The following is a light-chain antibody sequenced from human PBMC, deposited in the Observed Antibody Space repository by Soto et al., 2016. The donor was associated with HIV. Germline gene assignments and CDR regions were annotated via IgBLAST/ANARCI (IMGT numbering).Light chain of an antibody. Sequence: DIVMTQSPLSLPVTPGEPASISCRSSQSLLYSNGHNYLDWYVQKPGQSPQLLIYLGSNRASGVPDRFSGSGSGTDFTLKISRVEAEDVGVYYCLQALQSPLTFGGGTKVEIK. CDR3: LQALQSPLT. J-gene: IGKJ4*01. V-gene: IGKV2-28*01. CDR2: LGS. CDR1: QSLLYSNGHNY.